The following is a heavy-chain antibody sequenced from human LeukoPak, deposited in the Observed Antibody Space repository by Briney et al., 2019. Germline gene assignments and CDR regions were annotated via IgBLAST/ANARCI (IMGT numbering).Heavy chain of an antibody. CDR2: ISGSGGST. J-gene: IGHJ4*02. Sequence: GGSLRLSCAASGFTFSGYAMSWVRQAPGKGLEWVSAISGSGGSTYYADSVKGRFTISRDNSKNTLYLQMNSLRAEDTAVYYCAKNRYSYGYYFDYWGQGTLVTVSS. V-gene: IGHV3-23*01. D-gene: IGHD5-18*01. CDR3: AKNRYSYGYYFDY. CDR1: GFTFSGYA.